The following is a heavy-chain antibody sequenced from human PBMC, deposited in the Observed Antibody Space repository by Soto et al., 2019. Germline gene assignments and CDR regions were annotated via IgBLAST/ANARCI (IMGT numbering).Heavy chain of an antibody. CDR3: ARHADRASPPYGFHI. J-gene: IGHJ3*02. Sequence: QLQLQESGPGLAKPSETLSLTCSISGGSISSGTYLWGWIRQPPEKGPEWIGSFFYSGDTYFNPSLKSRVTISVDTAKNQFSLKLNSVTAADTAVYYCARHADRASPPYGFHIWGQGTMVTVSS. V-gene: IGHV4-39*01. CDR2: FFYSGDT. CDR1: GGSISSGTYL.